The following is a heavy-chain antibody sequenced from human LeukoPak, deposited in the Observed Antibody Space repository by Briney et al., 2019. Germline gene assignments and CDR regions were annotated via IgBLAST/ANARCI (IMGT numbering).Heavy chain of an antibody. J-gene: IGHJ6*02. V-gene: IGHV4-30-4*01. CDR3: ASPGVKRRVGADYYYGMDV. CDR1: GGSISSGDYY. D-gene: IGHD1-26*01. Sequence: SQTLSLTCTVSGGSISSGDYYWRWIRQPPGKGLEWIGYIYYSGSTYYNPSLKSRVTISVDTSKNQFSLKLSSVTAADTAVYYCASPGVKRRVGADYYYGMDVWGQGTTVTVSS. CDR2: IYYSGST.